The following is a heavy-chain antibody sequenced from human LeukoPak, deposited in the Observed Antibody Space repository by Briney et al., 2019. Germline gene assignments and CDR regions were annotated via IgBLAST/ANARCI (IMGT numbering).Heavy chain of an antibody. J-gene: IGHJ4*02. CDR3: SSGGYCSTRCYGEN. CDR1: GFTFSSYW. V-gene: IGHV3-73*01. CDR2: IRSKTNNYAT. Sequence: PGGSLRLSCAASGFTFSSYWMSWVRQASGKGLEWVGRIRSKTNNYATAYATSVKGRFTISRDDSKNMAYLQMNSLKTEDTAVYYCSSGGYCSTRCYGENWGQGTLVTVSS. D-gene: IGHD2-2*01.